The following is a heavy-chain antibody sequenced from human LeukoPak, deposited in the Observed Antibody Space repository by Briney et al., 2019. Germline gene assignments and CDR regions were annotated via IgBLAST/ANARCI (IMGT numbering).Heavy chain of an antibody. D-gene: IGHD1-26*01. V-gene: IGHV3-66*01. Sequence: GGSLRLSCAASGFTVSSNHMSWVRQAPGTGLEWVSVIYSAGDTYYADSVKGRFTISRDNAKNSLYLQMNSLIAEDTAMYYCARTYSGSYLRYFDYWGQGTLVTVSS. CDR3: ARTYSGSYLRYFDY. CDR1: GFTVSSNH. J-gene: IGHJ4*02. CDR2: IYSAGDT.